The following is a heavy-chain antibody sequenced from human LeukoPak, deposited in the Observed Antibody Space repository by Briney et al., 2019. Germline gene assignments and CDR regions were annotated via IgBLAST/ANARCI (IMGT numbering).Heavy chain of an antibody. CDR1: GGSFSGYY. CDR2: INHSGST. D-gene: IGHD2-15*01. V-gene: IGHV4-34*01. J-gene: IGHJ5*02. Sequence: SETLSLTCAVYGGSFSGYYWSWIRQAPGKGLEWIGEINHSGSTDYNPSLKSRVTISGDTSKNQFSLRLSSVTAADTAVYYCAGEPGYCSGGSCYGGWFDPWGQGTLVTVSS. CDR3: AGEPGYCSGGSCYGGWFDP.